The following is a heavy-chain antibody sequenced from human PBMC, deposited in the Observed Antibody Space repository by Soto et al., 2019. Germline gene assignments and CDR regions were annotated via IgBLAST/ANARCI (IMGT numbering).Heavy chain of an antibody. Sequence: QVQLQESGPGLVKPSQTLSLTCTVSGGSISSGGYYWSWIRQHPGKGLEWIGYIYYSGSTYYNPSLKSRVTIPVDTSKNQFSLKLSSVAAADTAVYYCARLLAYSCYDFEGWFDPWGQGTLVTVSS. D-gene: IGHD5-12*01. V-gene: IGHV4-31*03. CDR1: GGSISSGGYY. CDR3: ARLLAYSCYDFEGWFDP. CDR2: IYYSGST. J-gene: IGHJ5*02.